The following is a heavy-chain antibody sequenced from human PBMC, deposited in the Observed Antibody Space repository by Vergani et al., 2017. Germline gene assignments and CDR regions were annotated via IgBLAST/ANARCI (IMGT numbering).Heavy chain of an antibody. D-gene: IGHD3-10*01. V-gene: IGHV4-34*02. CDR1: GESFSSFY. Sequence: QVQLQQWGAGVVKPSGTLSLTCAVFGESFSSFYWSWIRQPPGKGLEWIGEITNDGHTNYNPYPESRVTVSRDTAKNQFSLNLMSVTAADTAMYYCAVRPRVNLVGGEIVTKRTFDYWRQGSLVTVSS. J-gene: IGHJ4*02. CDR2: ITNDGHT. CDR3: AVRPRVNLVGGEIVTKRTFDY.